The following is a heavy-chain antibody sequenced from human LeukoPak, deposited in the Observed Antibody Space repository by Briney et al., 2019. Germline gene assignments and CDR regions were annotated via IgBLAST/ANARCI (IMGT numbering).Heavy chain of an antibody. CDR2: INPGGGST. Sequence: VASVEVSCKASGYTFTSYYMHWVRQAPGQGLEWTGIINPGGGSTSYAQRFQGRVTMTRDTSTSTVYMELSSLRSEDTAVYYCARDLSFDYWGQGTLVTVSS. V-gene: IGHV1-46*01. CDR1: GYTFTSYY. CDR3: ARDLSFDY. J-gene: IGHJ4*02.